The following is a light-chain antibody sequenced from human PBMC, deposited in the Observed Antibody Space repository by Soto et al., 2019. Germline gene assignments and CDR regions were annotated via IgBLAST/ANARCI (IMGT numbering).Light chain of an antibody. J-gene: IGKJ1*01. CDR1: QSISSY. Sequence: EVVLTQSPDTLSLPPGERATLSCRASQSISSYLVWYQQKPGQAPRLLIYDASSRATGIPARFSGSGSGTDFTLTISSLQPDDFATYYCQQYSSHSTFGQGTKVDIK. CDR2: DAS. V-gene: IGKV3-11*01. CDR3: QQYSSHST.